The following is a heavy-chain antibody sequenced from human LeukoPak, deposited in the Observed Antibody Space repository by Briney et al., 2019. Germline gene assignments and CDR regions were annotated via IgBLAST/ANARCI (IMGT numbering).Heavy chain of an antibody. CDR2: IYYSGST. D-gene: IGHD3-22*01. V-gene: IGHV4-59*12. Sequence: SKTLSLTCTVSGGSISSYYWSWIRQPPGKGLEWIGYIYYSGSTNYNPSLKSRVTISVDTSKNQFSLNLSSVTAADTAVYYCAPPPYYYEANGYSVAWGQGTLVTVSS. CDR3: APPPYYYEANGYSVA. J-gene: IGHJ5*02. CDR1: GGSISSYY.